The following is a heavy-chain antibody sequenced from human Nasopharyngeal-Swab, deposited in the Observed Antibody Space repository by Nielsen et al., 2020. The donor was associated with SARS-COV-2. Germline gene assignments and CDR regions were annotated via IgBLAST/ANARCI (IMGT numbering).Heavy chain of an antibody. CDR2: ISVDGGST. D-gene: IGHD2-2*01. J-gene: IGHJ6*02. V-gene: IGHV3-43*02. CDR3: ARGSSTSCRTRYYYYYVMDV. CDR1: GFTFDDYA. Sequence: GESLKISCAASGFTFDDYAMHWVRQAPGKGLEWVSLISVDGGSTYYADSVKGRFTISRDNSKNSLYLQMNSLRTEDTALYYCARGSSTSCRTRYYYYYVMDVWGQGTTVTVSS.